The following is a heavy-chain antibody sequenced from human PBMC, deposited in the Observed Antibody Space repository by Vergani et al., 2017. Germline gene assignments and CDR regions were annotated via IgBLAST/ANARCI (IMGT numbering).Heavy chain of an antibody. J-gene: IGHJ4*02. CDR1: GFTFSSYG. CDR3: ARPNKWELGGWEYYFDY. D-gene: IGHD1-26*01. CDR2: IWYDGSNK. Sequence: QVQLVESGGGVVQPGRSLRLSCAASGFTFSSYGMHWVRQAPGKGLEWVAVIWYDGSNKYYADSVKGRFTISRDNSKNTLYLQMNSLRAEDTAVYYCARPNKWELGGWEYYFDYWGQGTLVTVSS. V-gene: IGHV3-33*01.